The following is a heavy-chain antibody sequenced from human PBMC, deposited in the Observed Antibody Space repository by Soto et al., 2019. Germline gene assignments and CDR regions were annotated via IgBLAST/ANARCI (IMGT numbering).Heavy chain of an antibody. V-gene: IGHV3-23*01. Sequence: EVKLLESGGRLVQPGGSLRLSCAASGFSFNIFAMNWVRQAPGQGLEWVSGISGGGGSTYYADSVKGRFTISRDNSNNTLYPQMNSLRAEDTAVYYCAKDPTSYDSSAQFDSWGQGTLVTVSS. J-gene: IGHJ4*02. CDR2: ISGGGGST. CDR3: AKDPTSYDSSAQFDS. D-gene: IGHD3-22*01. CDR1: GFSFNIFA.